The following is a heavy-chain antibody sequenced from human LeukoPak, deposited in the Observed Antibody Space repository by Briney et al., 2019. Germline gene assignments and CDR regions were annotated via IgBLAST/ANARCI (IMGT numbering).Heavy chain of an antibody. Sequence: SGPALVKPTQTLTLTCTFSGFSLSTSGMCVSWIRQPPGKALEWLARIDWDDDKYYSTSLKTRLTISKDTSKNQVVLTMTNMDPVDTATYYCARTPPRATRGYSGYDYDYYYYMDVWGKGTTVTISS. J-gene: IGHJ6*03. CDR2: IDWDDDK. CDR3: ARTPPRATRGYSGYDYDYYYYMDV. CDR1: GFSLSTSGMC. V-gene: IGHV2-70*11. D-gene: IGHD5-12*01.